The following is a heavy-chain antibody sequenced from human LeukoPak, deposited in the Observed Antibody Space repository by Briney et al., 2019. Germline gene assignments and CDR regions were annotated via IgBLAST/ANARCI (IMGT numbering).Heavy chain of an antibody. J-gene: IGHJ6*03. D-gene: IGHD5-18*01. Sequence: SETLSLTCTVSGGSISSSNYYWGWIRQPPGKRLEWIGNIYYSGSTYYNPSLKSRVTISVDTSKNQFSLKLTSATAADTAVYYCARQGLQLWFGRYYSYMDVWGKGTTVTVSS. CDR1: GGSISSSNYY. V-gene: IGHV4-39*01. CDR3: ARQGLQLWFGRYYSYMDV. CDR2: IYYSGST.